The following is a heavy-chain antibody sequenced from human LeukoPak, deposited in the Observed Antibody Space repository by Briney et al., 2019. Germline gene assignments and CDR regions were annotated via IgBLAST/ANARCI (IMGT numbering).Heavy chain of an antibody. CDR1: GYTFTSYG. Sequence: GASVKVSCKASGYTFTSYGISWVRQAPGQGLEWMGWISAYNGNTNYAQKPQGRVTMTTDTSTSTAYMELRSLRSDDTAVYYCAGEWEFPDYFDYWGQGTLVTVSS. CDR2: ISAYNGNT. CDR3: AGEWEFPDYFDY. D-gene: IGHD1-26*01. J-gene: IGHJ4*02. V-gene: IGHV1-18*01.